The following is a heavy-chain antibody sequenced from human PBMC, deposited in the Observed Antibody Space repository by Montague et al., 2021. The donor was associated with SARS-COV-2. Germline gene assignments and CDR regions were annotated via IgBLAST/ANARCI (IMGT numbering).Heavy chain of an antibody. J-gene: IGHJ6*02. CDR3: ARDRDWDDWCGMDV. V-gene: IGHV3-48*03. Sequence: SLSLSCSASGFIFSSYEMNWVRQAPGKGLERISYISSSGGGSTKHYTDSVKGRFTISRDNAKNSLYLQMNSLRVEDTAIYYCARDRDWDDWCGMDVWGQGTTVTVSS. CDR1: GFIFSSYE. CDR2: ISSSGGGSTK. D-gene: IGHD2-21*01.